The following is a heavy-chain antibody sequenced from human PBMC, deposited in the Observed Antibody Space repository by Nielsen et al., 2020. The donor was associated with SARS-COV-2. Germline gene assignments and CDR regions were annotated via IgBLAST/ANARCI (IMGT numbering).Heavy chain of an antibody. CDR3: ARGRWGPSRLLNYYYYSMDV. CDR2: IDHVRIT. Sequence: SETLSLTCAVYGGSFSGYYWSWIRQTPGKGLEWVGQIDHVRITNYNPFLKSRVTVSVDTSKNQFSLKLSSMTAADTAVYYCARGRWGPSRLLNYYYYSMDVWGQGTTVTVSS. V-gene: IGHV4-34*01. J-gene: IGHJ6*02. D-gene: IGHD7-27*01. CDR1: GGSFSGYY.